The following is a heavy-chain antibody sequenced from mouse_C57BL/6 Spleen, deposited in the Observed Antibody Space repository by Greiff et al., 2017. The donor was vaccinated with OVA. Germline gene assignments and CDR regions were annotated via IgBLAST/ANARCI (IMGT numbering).Heavy chain of an antibody. D-gene: IGHD3-2*02. CDR3: ARYSSGYHYFDY. Sequence: VQLQESGPELVKPGASVKISCKASGYAFRSSWMNWVKQRPGKGLEWIGRIYPGDGDTNYNGKFKGKATLTADKSSSTAYMQLSSLTSEDSAVYFCARYSSGYHYFDYWGQGTTLTVSS. CDR1: GYAFRSSW. J-gene: IGHJ2*01. CDR2: IYPGDGDT. V-gene: IGHV1-82*01.